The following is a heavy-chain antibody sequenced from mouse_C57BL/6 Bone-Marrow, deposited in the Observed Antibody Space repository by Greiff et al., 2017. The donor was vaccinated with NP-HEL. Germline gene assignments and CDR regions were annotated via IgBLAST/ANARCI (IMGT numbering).Heavy chain of an antibody. CDR1: GFSLSTFGMG. V-gene: IGHV8-8*01. J-gene: IGHJ2*01. CDR2: IWWDDDK. Sequence: QVTLKVSGPGILQPSQTLSLTCSFSGFSLSTFGMGVGWIRQPSGKGLEWLAHIWWDDDKYYNPALKSRLTISKDTSKNQVFFKTANVDTADTATYYCARIYDYDERVVYFDYWGQGTTLTVSS. D-gene: IGHD2-4*01. CDR3: ARIYDYDERVVYFDY.